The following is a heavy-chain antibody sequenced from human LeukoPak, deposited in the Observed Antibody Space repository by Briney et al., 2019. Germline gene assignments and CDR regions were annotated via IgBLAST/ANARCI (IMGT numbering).Heavy chain of an antibody. CDR2: IAGGDDI. CDR1: ASTVNTSA. CDR3: AKDATPWNSIWDYFVS. Sequence: AGGSLRLSCAAPASTVNTSATSSARHAPGKWLEWVSGIAGGDDIHYADSVKGRFTVSRDDSKNTLYLQMSSLRAEDTAIYFCAKDATPWNSIWDYFVSWGQGTLVTVSS. J-gene: IGHJ4*02. D-gene: IGHD1-7*01. V-gene: IGHV3-23*01.